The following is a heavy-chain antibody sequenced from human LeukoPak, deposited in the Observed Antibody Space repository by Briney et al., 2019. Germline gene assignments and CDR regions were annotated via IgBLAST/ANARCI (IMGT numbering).Heavy chain of an antibody. J-gene: IGHJ6*03. CDR3: ARGRRGGVVVVAATMDYYYYMDV. V-gene: IGHV1-69*13. Sequence: GASVKVSCKASGGTFSSYAISWVRQAPGQGLEWMGGIIPIFGTANYAQKFQGRVTITADESTSTAYMELSSLRSEDTAVYYCARGRRGGVVVVAATMDYYYYMDVWGKGTTVSVSS. D-gene: IGHD2-15*01. CDR1: GGTFSSYA. CDR2: IIPIFGTA.